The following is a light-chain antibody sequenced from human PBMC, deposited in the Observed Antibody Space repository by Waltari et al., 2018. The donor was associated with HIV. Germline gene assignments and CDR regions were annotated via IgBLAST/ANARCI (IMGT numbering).Light chain of an antibody. Sequence: DIQMSQSPPSLSGTVVDTVTISCRASQDIGFRLNWYQQKPGGAPKLLISAASDLQSGVPSRFSGGGYGTHFTLTISGPQPEDIALYYCQQSYSLPYTFGQGTKVQIK. CDR2: AAS. J-gene: IGKJ2*01. CDR3: QQSYSLPYT. V-gene: IGKV1-39*01. CDR1: QDIGFR.